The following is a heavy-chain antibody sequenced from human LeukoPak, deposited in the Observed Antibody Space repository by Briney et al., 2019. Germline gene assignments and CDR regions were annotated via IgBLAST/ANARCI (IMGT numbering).Heavy chain of an antibody. CDR3: AKVYPVLTGLFDY. J-gene: IGHJ4*02. Sequence: GRSLRLSCAASGFTFDVYAMHWVRQAPGKGLEWVSGISWNSGSIGYADSVKGRFTISRDNAKNSLYLQMNSLRAEDTALYYCAKVYPVLTGLFDYWGQGTLVTVPS. D-gene: IGHD3-9*01. V-gene: IGHV3-9*01. CDR2: ISWNSGSI. CDR1: GFTFDVYA.